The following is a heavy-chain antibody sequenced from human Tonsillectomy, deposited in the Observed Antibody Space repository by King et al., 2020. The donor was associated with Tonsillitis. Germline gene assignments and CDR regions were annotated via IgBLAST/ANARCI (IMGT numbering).Heavy chain of an antibody. V-gene: IGHV3-15*01. J-gene: IGHJ4*02. CDR2: IKRRSDGETT. CDR1: GFTFSNAW. CDR3: SGGIFFGAVSDS. Sequence: VQLVESGGGLVKPGGSLRLSCAASGFTFSNAWMNWVRQSPGKGLEWVGRIKRRSDGETTDYAAPVKGRFTISRDDSRNTLYLQMDSLKTEDTAIYYCSGGIFFGAVSDSGGQGHRVPV. D-gene: IGHD3-3*02.